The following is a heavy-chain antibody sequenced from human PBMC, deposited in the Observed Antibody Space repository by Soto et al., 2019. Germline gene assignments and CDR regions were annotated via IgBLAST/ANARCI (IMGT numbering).Heavy chain of an antibody. D-gene: IGHD3-10*01. CDR3: ARAIGLLWFGELSGGIDAFDI. J-gene: IGHJ3*02. V-gene: IGHV1-8*01. CDR1: GDAFTSYD. CDR2: MNPNSGNT. Sequence: GASVKVSCKACGDAFTSYDSNWVRQATGQGLEWMGWMNPNSGNTGYAQKFQGRVTMTRNTSISTAYMELSSLRSEDTAVYYCARAIGLLWFGELSGGIDAFDIWGQGTMVTVSS.